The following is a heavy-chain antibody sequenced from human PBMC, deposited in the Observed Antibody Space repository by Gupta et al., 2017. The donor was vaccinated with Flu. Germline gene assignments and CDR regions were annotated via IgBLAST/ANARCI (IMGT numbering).Heavy chain of an antibody. CDR1: GFTFTSYA. D-gene: IGHD3-10*01. Sequence: EVQLLESGGYLVQPGGSLRLSCAASGFTFTSYAMSWVRQAPGKGLEWVSSISGSGGSTFYADSVEGRFIVSRDNSKNTLYLQMHSLRVEDTAMYYCAKDSSVELPRPLFEYWGQGTLVTVSS. V-gene: IGHV3-23*01. CDR3: AKDSSVELPRPLFEY. CDR2: ISGSGGST. J-gene: IGHJ4*02.